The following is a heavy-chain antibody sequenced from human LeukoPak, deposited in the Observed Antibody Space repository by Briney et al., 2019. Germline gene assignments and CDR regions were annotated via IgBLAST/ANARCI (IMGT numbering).Heavy chain of an antibody. CDR3: AREVTCGGDCQSFDY. J-gene: IGHJ4*02. D-gene: IGHD2-21*02. V-gene: IGHV4-59*13. CDR2: IYYSGST. Sequence: SETLSLTCTVSGGSISSYYWSWIRQPPGKGLEWIGYIYYSGSTNYNPSLKSRVTISVDTSKNQFSLKLSSVTAAGTAVYYCAREVTCGGDCQSFDYWGQGTLVTVSS. CDR1: GGSISSYY.